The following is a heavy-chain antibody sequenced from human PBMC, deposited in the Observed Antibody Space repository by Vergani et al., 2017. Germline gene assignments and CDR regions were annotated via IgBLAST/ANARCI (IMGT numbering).Heavy chain of an antibody. D-gene: IGHD1-1*01. J-gene: IGHJ4*02. V-gene: IGHV1-69*01. CDR3: ARAQLERRPYYFDY. CDR1: GYSFTSYW. Sequence: VQLVQSGAEVKKPGESLKISCKGSGYSFTSYWIGWVRQMPGKGLEWMGGIIPIFGTANYAQKFQGRVTITADESTSTAYMELSSLRSEDTAVYYCARAQLERRPYYFDYWGQGTLVTVSS. CDR2: IIPIFGTA.